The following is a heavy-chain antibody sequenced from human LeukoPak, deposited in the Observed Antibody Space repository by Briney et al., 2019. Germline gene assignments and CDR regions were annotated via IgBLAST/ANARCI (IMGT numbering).Heavy chain of an antibody. Sequence: GGSLRLSCAASGFTFSSYAMHWVRQAPGKGLEYVSAISSNGGSTYYADSVKGRFTISRDNSKNTLYLQMNSLRAEDTAVYYCAKGSGSSHYYYYYYMDVWGKGTTVTISS. D-gene: IGHD3-10*01. V-gene: IGHV3-64*04. CDR3: AKGSGSSHYYYYYYMDV. CDR1: GFTFSSYA. CDR2: ISSNGGST. J-gene: IGHJ6*03.